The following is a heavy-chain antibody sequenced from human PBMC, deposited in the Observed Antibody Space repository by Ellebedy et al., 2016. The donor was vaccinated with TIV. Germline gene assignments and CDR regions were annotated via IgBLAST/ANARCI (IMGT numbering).Heavy chain of an antibody. Sequence: PGGSLRLSCAASRFTVSSSFMSWVRQAPGKGLEWVSVIYTDGGTNYTDSVLGRFDISRDSSKNTLYLQMNSLRADDTAVYYCARDPRGGGDYGDNWFDPWGQGTLVTVSS. CDR2: IYTDGGT. V-gene: IGHV3-66*01. CDR1: RFTVSSSF. D-gene: IGHD4-17*01. J-gene: IGHJ5*02. CDR3: ARDPRGGGDYGDNWFDP.